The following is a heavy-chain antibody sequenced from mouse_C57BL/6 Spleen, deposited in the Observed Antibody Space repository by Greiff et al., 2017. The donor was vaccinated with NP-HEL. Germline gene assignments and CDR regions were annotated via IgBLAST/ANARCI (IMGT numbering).Heavy chain of an antibody. D-gene: IGHD1-2*01. V-gene: IGHV5-9*01. CDR2: ISGGGGNT. Sequence: EVKLMESGGGLVKLGGSLKLSCAASGFTFSSYTMSWVRQTPEKRLEWVATISGGGGNTYYPDSVKGRCTISRDNAKNTLYLQMSSLRSEDTALYYCARHAATTHYFDYWGQGTTLTVSS. CDR3: ARHAATTHYFDY. J-gene: IGHJ2*01. CDR1: GFTFSSYT.